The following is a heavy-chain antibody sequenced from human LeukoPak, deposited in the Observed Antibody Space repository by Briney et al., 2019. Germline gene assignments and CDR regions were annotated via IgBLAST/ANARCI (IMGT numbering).Heavy chain of an antibody. CDR1: GASISTYY. Sequence: SETLSLTCTVSGASISTYYWSWIRQPAGKGLEWIGRIYTSGTTYYNPSLKSRVTMSVDRSKNQFSLKLNSVTAADTAVYYCSRDPSVAGSANYNFYGMDVWGQGTTVTVSS. J-gene: IGHJ6*02. D-gene: IGHD6-19*01. CDR2: IYTSGTT. CDR3: SRDPSVAGSANYNFYGMDV. V-gene: IGHV4-4*07.